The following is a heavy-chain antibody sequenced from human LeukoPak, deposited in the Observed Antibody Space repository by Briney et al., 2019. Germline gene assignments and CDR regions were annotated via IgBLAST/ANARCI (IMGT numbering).Heavy chain of an antibody. CDR2: INAGNGNT. V-gene: IGHV1-3*01. Sequence: ASVKVSCKASGYTSTSYAMHWVRQAPGQRLEWMGWINAGNGNTKYSQKFQGRVTITRDTSASTAYMELSSLRSEDTAVYYCAREEYYYDSSGYYASCFDYWGQGTLVTVSS. CDR1: GYTSTSYA. J-gene: IGHJ4*02. CDR3: AREEYYYDSSGYYASCFDY. D-gene: IGHD3-22*01.